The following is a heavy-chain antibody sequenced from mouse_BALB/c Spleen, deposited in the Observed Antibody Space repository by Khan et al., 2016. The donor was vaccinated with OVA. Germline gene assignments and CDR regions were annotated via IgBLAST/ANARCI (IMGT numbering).Heavy chain of an antibody. D-gene: IGHD1-1*01. CDR1: GYSITSDYA. CDR3: ARQNYYGYAMDY. Sequence: EVQLQESGPGLVKPSQSQSLTCTVTGYSITSDYAWNWIRQFPGNKLEWMGYISYSGSTSYNPSLRSRISITRDTSKNQFFLQLNSVTTEDTATFYCARQNYYGYAMDYWGQGTSVTVSS. CDR2: ISYSGST. J-gene: IGHJ4*01. V-gene: IGHV3-2*02.